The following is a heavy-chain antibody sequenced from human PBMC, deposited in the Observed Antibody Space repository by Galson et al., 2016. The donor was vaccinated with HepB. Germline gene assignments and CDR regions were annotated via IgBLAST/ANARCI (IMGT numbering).Heavy chain of an antibody. CDR2: INHSGTT. Sequence: ETLSLTCGVYGGSFSGFYWTWIRQSPGKGLEWIGEINHSGTTNYNPSLKSRVTMSVDASKSHFSLKLSSVTAADTAVYYCARGYYYDSSGSYSYYYYMNVWGKGTTVTVSS. V-gene: IGHV4-34*01. CDR1: GGSFSGFY. D-gene: IGHD3-22*01. J-gene: IGHJ6*03. CDR3: ARGYYYDSSGSYSYYYYMNV.